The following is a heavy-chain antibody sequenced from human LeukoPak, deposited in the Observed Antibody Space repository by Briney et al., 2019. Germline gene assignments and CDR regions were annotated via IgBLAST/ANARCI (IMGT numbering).Heavy chain of an antibody. CDR2: INHSGRT. CDR3: ARSSGPAANNWFDP. CDR1: GGSFSGYY. V-gene: IGHV4-34*01. D-gene: IGHD2-2*01. Sequence: PSETLSLTCAVYGGSFSGYYWSWIRQPPGKGLEWIGEINHSGRTNYNPSLKSRVTISVDTSKNQFSLKLSSVTAADTAVYYCARSSGPAANNWFDPWGQGTLVTVSS. J-gene: IGHJ5*02.